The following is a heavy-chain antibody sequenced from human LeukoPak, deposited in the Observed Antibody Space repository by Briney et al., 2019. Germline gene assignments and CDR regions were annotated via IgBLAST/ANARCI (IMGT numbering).Heavy chain of an antibody. J-gene: IGHJ4*02. Sequence: PGRSLRLSCAASGFTFSIYAMHWVRQAPGKGLEWVAVISYDENDKYYADSVEGRFTISRDNSKNTLYLQMNSLRAEDTAVYYCARRWSFDYWGQGTLVTVSS. CDR3: ARRWSFDY. D-gene: IGHD6-13*01. CDR1: GFTFSIYA. V-gene: IGHV3-30*04. CDR2: ISYDENDK.